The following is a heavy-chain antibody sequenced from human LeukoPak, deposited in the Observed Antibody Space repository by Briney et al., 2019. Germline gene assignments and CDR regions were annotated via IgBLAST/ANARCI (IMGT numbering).Heavy chain of an antibody. CDR2: INPNSGGT. CDR1: GYTFTGYY. Sequence: ASVTVSCTASGYTFTGYYMHCVRQAPGQGLEWMGWINPNSGGTNYAQKFQGRVTMTRDTSISTAYMELSRLRSDDTAVYYCARSLTTVTAFLYNWFDPWGQGTLVTVSS. CDR3: ARSLTTVTAFLYNWFDP. V-gene: IGHV1-2*02. J-gene: IGHJ5*02. D-gene: IGHD4-17*01.